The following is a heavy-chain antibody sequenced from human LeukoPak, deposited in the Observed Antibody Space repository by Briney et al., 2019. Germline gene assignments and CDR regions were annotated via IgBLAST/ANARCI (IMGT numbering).Heavy chain of an antibody. CDR2: INPNSGGT. V-gene: IGHV1-2*06. D-gene: IGHD3-22*01. Sequence: GASVKVSCKASEFTFTGYYIHWVRQAPGQGLEWMGRINPNSGGTNYAQRFQGRVTMTRDTSISTAYMELSRLRSDDTAVYYCARDYDSSGHHLGYWGQGTLVTVSS. J-gene: IGHJ4*02. CDR1: EFTFTGYY. CDR3: ARDYDSSGHHLGY.